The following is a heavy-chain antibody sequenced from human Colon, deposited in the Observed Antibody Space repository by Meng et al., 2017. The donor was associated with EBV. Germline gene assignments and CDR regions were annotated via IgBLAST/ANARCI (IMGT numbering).Heavy chain of an antibody. CDR3: AKKGSPGFQPYDY. J-gene: IGHJ4*02. CDR2: ISGTTGNT. Sequence: EVQLLGSGGGLVQPGGSLRLSCAASGFTFSSYSMSWVRQAPGTGLEWVSTISGTTGNTNYADSVKGRFTISSDNSKSTLYLQMNSLRAEDTALYYCAKKGSPGFQPYDYWGQGTLVTVSS. CDR1: GFTFSSYS. V-gene: IGHV3-23*01. D-gene: IGHD2-2*01.